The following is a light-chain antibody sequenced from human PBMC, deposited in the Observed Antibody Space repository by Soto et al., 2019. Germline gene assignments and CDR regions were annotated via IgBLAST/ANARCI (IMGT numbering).Light chain of an antibody. CDR2: HVS. J-gene: IGLJ2*01. CDR3: KSYTTSSTVI. V-gene: IGLV2-14*03. Sequence: QSALTQPASVSGSPGQSITISCTGTGSDIGAYTYVSWYQQHPGKVPKLMIYHVSNRPSGVSNRFSGSKSGNTASLTISGLQAEDEADYYCKSYTTSSTVIFGGGTKVTVL. CDR1: GSDIGAYTY.